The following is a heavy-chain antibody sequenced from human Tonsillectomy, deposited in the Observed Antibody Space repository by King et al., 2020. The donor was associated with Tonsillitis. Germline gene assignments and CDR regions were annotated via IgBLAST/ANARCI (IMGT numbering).Heavy chain of an antibody. D-gene: IGHD3-22*01. CDR1: GGSISSYY. J-gene: IGHJ3*02. Sequence: QLQESGPGLVKPSETLSLTCTVSGGSISSYYWSWIRQPAGKGLEGIGRIYTSGSTNYNPSLKSRVTMSVDTSKNQFSLKLSSVTAADTAVYYCARGKYYYDSSGYVTNAFDIWGQGTMVTVSS. CDR2: IYTSGST. V-gene: IGHV4-4*07. CDR3: ARGKYYYDSSGYVTNAFDI.